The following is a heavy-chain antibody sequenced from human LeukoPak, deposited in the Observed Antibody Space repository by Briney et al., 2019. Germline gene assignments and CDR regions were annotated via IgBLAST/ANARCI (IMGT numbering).Heavy chain of an antibody. J-gene: IGHJ3*02. Sequence: PSETLSLTCTVSGVSISSYYWSWIRQPPGKGLEWIGYIHYSGSTDSNPSLKGRVTISVDTSKNQFSLKLSSVTAADTAVYYCAREARRDGYNWGIAFDIWGQGTMVTVSS. CDR2: IHYSGST. D-gene: IGHD5-24*01. CDR1: GVSISSYY. V-gene: IGHV4-59*01. CDR3: AREARRDGYNWGIAFDI.